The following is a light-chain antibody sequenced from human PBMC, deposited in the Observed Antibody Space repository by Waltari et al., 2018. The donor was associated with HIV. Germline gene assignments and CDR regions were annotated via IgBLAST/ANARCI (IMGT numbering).Light chain of an antibody. J-gene: IGLJ3*02. CDR2: DNN. CDR1: SSNIGSNY. CDR3: GTWDNSLRTWV. Sequence: QSVLTQPPSVSAAPGQKVTIPCSGSSSNIGSNYVSWYQQLPGTAPKLLIYDNNKRPLGIPDRFSGSKSGTSATLGITGLQTGDEADYYCGTWDNSLRTWVFGGGTKLTVL. V-gene: IGLV1-51*01.